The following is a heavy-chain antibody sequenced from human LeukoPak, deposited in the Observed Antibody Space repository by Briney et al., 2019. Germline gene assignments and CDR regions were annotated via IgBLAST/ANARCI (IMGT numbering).Heavy chain of an antibody. CDR1: GFTFSSYS. J-gene: IGHJ4*02. CDR2: ISSSSSTI. CDR3: AREMGLTGDRGFDY. D-gene: IGHD7-27*01. V-gene: IGHV3-48*04. Sequence: GGSLRLSCAASGFTFSSYSMNWVRQAPGKGLEWVSYISSSSSTIYYADSVKGRFTISRDNAKNSLYLQMNGLRAEDTAVYYCAREMGLTGDRGFDYWGQGTLVTVSS.